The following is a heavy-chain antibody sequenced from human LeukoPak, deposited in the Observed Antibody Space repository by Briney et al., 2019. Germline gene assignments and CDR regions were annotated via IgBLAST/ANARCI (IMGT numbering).Heavy chain of an antibody. V-gene: IGHV3-23*01. D-gene: IGHD3-3*01. CDR2: ISGSGGST. J-gene: IGHJ6*03. CDR1: GFTFSSYA. Sequence: GGSLRLSCAASGFTFSSYAMSWVRQAPGKGLEWVSAISGSGGSTYYADSVKGRFTISRDNSKNTLYLQMNGLRAEDTAVYYCAKAPQSKIFGVVIRNYYYMDVWGKGTTVTVSS. CDR3: AKAPQSKIFGVVIRNYYYMDV.